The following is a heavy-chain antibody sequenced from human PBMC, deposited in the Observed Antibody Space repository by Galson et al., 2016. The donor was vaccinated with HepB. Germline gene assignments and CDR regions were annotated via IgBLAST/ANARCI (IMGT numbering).Heavy chain of an antibody. CDR3: VKEGRYEGHFYMDV. D-gene: IGHD5-12*01. CDR2: IWPDATNE. Sequence: SLRLSCAASGFTFSCCGMHWVRQAPGKGLEWVAVIWPDATNEYYGDAVEGRLTISRDNSKNTLYLQMNSLRVDDTAVDYCVKEGRYEGHFYMDVWGEGTTITVSS. CDR1: GFTFSCCG. J-gene: IGHJ6*03. V-gene: IGHV3-33*06.